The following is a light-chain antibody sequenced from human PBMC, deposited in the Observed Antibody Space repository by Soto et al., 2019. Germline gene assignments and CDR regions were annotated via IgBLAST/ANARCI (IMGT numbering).Light chain of an antibody. J-gene: IGLJ1*01. CDR3: QSYDSSLSAHYV. Sequence: QAVVTQPPSVSGAPGQRVTISCTGSSSNIGATYDVQWYQQLPGTAPKLLIYGNSNRPSGVPERFSGSKSGTSASLAITGLQADDEADYYCQSYDSSLSAHYVFGTGTKLTVL. CDR1: SSNIGATYD. V-gene: IGLV1-40*01. CDR2: GNS.